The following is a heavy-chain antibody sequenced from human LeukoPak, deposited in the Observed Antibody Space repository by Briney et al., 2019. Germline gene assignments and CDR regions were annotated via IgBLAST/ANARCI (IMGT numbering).Heavy chain of an antibody. CDR2: IRYDGSNK. CDR1: GFTFSDYG. Sequence: GGSLRLSCAASGFTFSDYGMHWVRQAPGKGLEWVAFIRYDGSNKYYADSVKGRFTISRDNSKNTLYLQMNSLRAEDTAVYYCAKDSGSFELTGDYYFDYWGQGTLVTVSS. D-gene: IGHD1-26*01. J-gene: IGHJ4*02. CDR3: AKDSGSFELTGDYYFDY. V-gene: IGHV3-30*02.